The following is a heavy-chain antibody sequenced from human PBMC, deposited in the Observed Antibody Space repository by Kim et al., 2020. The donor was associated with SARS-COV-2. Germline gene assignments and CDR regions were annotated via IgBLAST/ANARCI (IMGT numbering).Heavy chain of an antibody. CDR2: ISGSANNT. J-gene: IGHJ4*02. CDR3: AKARFCSGGLCSQYFDY. D-gene: IGHD2-15*01. CDR1: GFTFSTYA. Sequence: GGSLRLSCAASGFTFSTYAMSWVRQAPGKGLEWVSGISGSANNTYYADSVNSRFTISRDNSKNTLYLQMNSLRAEDTAVYFCAKARFCSGGLCSQYFDYWGQGALVTVSS. V-gene: IGHV3-23*01.